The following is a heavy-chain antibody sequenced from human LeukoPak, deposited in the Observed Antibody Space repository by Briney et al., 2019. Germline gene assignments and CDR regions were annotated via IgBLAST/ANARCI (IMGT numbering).Heavy chain of an antibody. CDR2: INHSGST. D-gene: IGHD3-22*01. CDR1: GGSFSGYY. CDR3: ARISCYYDSSGYPFDY. J-gene: IGHJ4*02. Sequence: NASETLSLTCAVYGGSFSGYYWSWIRQPPGKGLEWIGEINHSGSTNYNPSLKSRVTISVDTSKNQFSLKLSSVTAADTAVYYCARISCYYDSSGYPFDYWGQGTLVTVSS. V-gene: IGHV4-34*01.